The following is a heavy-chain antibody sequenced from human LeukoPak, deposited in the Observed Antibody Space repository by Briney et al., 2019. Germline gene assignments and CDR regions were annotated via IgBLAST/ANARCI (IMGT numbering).Heavy chain of an antibody. CDR2: IGASGGTT. CDR1: GFTFSNYA. V-gene: IGHV3-23*01. Sequence: PGGSLRLSCAGSGFTFSNYAMTWVRQAPGKGLEWVSVIGASGGTTYYADSVKGRFTISRDNSKNTLYLQMNSLRAEDTAVYYCAKDVRTAMVLGFLGYWGQGTLVTVSS. CDR3: AKDVRTAMVLGFLGY. D-gene: IGHD5-18*01. J-gene: IGHJ4*02.